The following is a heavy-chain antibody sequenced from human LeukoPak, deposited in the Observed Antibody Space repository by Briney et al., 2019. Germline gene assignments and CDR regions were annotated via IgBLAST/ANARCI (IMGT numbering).Heavy chain of an antibody. V-gene: IGHV1-8*03. D-gene: IGHD3-3*01. J-gene: IGHJ6*03. CDR2: MNPNSGNT. Sequence: ASVKVSCKASGCTFTSYDINWVRQATGQGLEWMGWMNPNSGNTGYAQKFQGRVTITRNTSISTAYMELSSLRSEDTAAYYCARGSVYYDFWRASYYYYYMDVWGKGTTVTVSS. CDR1: GCTFTSYD. CDR3: ARGSVYYDFWRASYYYYYMDV.